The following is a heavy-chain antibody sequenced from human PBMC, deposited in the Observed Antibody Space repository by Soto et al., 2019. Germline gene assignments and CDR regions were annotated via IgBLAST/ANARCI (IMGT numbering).Heavy chain of an antibody. CDR3: TRGSFCGADCYRLKNHFAF. CDR2: MNPNSGNT. J-gene: IGHJ4*02. Sequence: ASVKVSCKASEYTFTSYDINWVRQATGQGLEWMGWMNPNSGNTGYAQKFQGRVTMTRYNSITTAYMELNSLTSDDTAIYYCTRGSFCGADCYRLKNHFAFWGQGSLVTVSS. D-gene: IGHD2-21*02. V-gene: IGHV1-8*01. CDR1: EYTFTSYD.